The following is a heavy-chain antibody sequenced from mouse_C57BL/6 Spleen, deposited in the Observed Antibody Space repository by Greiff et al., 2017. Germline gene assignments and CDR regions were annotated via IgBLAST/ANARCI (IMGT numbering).Heavy chain of an antibody. CDR1: GYSFTSYY. CDR2: IYPGSGNP. V-gene: IGHV1-66*01. Sequence: VQLQQSGPELVKPGASVKLSCKASGYSFTSYYIHWVKQRPGQGLEWIGWIYPGSGNPKYNEKFKGKATLTADTSSSTAYMQLSSLTSEYSAVYYCARSGNSVGYFDVWGTVTTVTVSS. CDR3: ARSGNSVGYFDV. D-gene: IGHD1-3*01. J-gene: IGHJ1*03.